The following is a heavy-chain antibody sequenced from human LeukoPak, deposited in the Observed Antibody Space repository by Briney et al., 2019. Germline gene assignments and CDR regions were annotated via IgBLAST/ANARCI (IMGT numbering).Heavy chain of an antibody. CDR2: IYYGGST. D-gene: IGHD2-2*01. J-gene: IGHJ3*02. V-gene: IGHV4-59*01. CDR1: GGSISSYY. Sequence: SETLSLTCTVSGGSISSYYWSWVRQPPGKGLEWIGYIYYGGSTNYNPSLKSRVTISVDTSKNQFSLKLSSVTAADTAVYYCVRRPDIVVVPAAIPAFDIWGQGTMVTVSS. CDR3: VRRPDIVVVPAAIPAFDI.